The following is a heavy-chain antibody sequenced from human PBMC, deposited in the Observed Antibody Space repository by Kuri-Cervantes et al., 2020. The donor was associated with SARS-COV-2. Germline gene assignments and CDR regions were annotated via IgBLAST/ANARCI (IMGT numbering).Heavy chain of an antibody. CDR1: GYTFTGYY. CDR2: INPNSGGT. D-gene: IGHD6-6*01. J-gene: IGHJ5*02. V-gene: IGHV1-2*02. CDR3: ARDSAGLYSSPSWNWFDP. Sequence: ASVKVSCKASGYTFTGYYMHWVRQAPGQGLEWMGWINPNSGGTNYAQKFQGRVTMTRDTSISTAYMELSRLRSDDTAVYYCARDSAGLYSSPSWNWFDPWGQGTLVTVSS.